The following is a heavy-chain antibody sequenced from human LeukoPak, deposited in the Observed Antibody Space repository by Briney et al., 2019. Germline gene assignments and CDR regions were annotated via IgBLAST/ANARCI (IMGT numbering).Heavy chain of an antibody. CDR3: ARGQVGSYSSGWHYYYYGMDV. CDR1: GGSISSYY. CDR2: IYTSGST. J-gene: IGHJ6*02. D-gene: IGHD6-19*01. Sequence: SETLSLTCTVSGGSISSYYWSWIRQPAGKGLEWIGRIYTSGSTNYNPSLKSRVTMSVDTSKNQFSLKLSSVTAADTAVYYCARGQVGSYSSGWHYYYYGMDVWGQGTTVTVSS. V-gene: IGHV4-4*07.